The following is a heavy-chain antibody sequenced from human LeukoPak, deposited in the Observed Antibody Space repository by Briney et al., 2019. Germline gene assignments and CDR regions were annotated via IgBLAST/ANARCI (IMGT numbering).Heavy chain of an antibody. D-gene: IGHD2-15*01. V-gene: IGHV3-48*02. J-gene: IGHJ4*02. Sequence: GGSLRLSCAASGFTFSRFGMNWVRQAPGRGLEWVSYISGSSSSSVSYADSVKGRFTISRDNAKNALYLQMNSLREEDTAVYYCAQKGGADIWGRGTLVTVSS. CDR3: AQKGGADI. CDR1: GFTFSRFG. CDR2: ISGSSSSSV.